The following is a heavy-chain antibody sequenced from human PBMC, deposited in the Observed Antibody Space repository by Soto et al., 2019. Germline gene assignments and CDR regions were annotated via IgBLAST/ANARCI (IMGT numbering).Heavy chain of an antibody. J-gene: IGHJ1*01. V-gene: IGHV4-31*03. CDR2: IYYSGST. CDR1: GGSISSGGYY. CDR3: ASNEDDYGGNSGSGGYFQH. Sequence: SETLSLTCTVSGGSISSGGYYWSWIRQHPGKGLEWIGYIYYSGSTYYNPSLKSRVTISVDTSKNQFSLKLSSVTAADTAVYYCASNEDDYGGNSGSGGYFQHWGQGTLVTVSS. D-gene: IGHD4-17*01.